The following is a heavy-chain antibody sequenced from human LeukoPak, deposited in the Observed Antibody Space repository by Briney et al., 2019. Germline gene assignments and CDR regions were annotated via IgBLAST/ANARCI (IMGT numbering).Heavy chain of an antibody. D-gene: IGHD3-22*01. CDR3: AKDMSPYYYDSSGYFFTGIGY. V-gene: IGHV3-9*01. CDR2: ISWNSGSI. J-gene: IGHJ4*02. Sequence: GGSLRLSCAASGFTFDDYAMHWVRQAPGKGLEWVSGISWNSGSIGYADSVKGRFTISRDSAKNSLYLQMNSLRAEDTALYYCAKDMSPYYYDSSGYFFTGIGYWGQGTLVTVSS. CDR1: GFTFDDYA.